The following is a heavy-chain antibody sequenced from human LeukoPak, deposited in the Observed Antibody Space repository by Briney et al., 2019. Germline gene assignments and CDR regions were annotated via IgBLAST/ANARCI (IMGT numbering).Heavy chain of an antibody. CDR2: ISSSSSYI. CDR3: ASSLYCSSTSCYYYYYYGMDV. D-gene: IGHD2-2*01. Sequence: GGSLSPPCAASGFTFSSYSMNWVRRAPGKGLEWVSSISSSSSYIYYPDSVKGRFTISSDNANNSLYLQMISLRAEDTAVYYCASSLYCSSTSCYYYYYYGMDVWGQGTTVTVSS. CDR1: GFTFSSYS. J-gene: IGHJ6*02. V-gene: IGHV3-21*01.